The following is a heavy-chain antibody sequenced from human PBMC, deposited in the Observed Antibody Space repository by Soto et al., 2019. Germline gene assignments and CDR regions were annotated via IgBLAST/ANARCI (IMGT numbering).Heavy chain of an antibody. D-gene: IGHD3-22*01. J-gene: IGHJ3*02. CDR3: AREGYYDSSGYYPHDAFYI. CDR2: INPNSGGT. CDR1: GYTFTGYY. Sequence: ASVKVSCKASGYTFTGYYMHWVRQAPGQGLEWMGWINPNSGGTNYAQKFQGWVTMTRDTSISTAYMELSRLRSDDTAVYYCAREGYYDSSGYYPHDAFYIWGQGTMVTVSS. V-gene: IGHV1-2*04.